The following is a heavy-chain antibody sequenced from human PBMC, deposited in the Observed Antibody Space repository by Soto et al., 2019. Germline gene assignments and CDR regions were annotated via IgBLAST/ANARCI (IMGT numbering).Heavy chain of an antibody. CDR2: IDGCGVDT. D-gene: IGHD2-15*01. CDR1: GFTFRVYA. V-gene: IGHV3-23*01. CDR3: AKEIVAAAYVDTSPFDF. Sequence: EVRLLESWGGLVQPGGSLRLSCAASGFTFRVYAMGCVRQAPGKGLAWFSGIDGCGVDTSFGDSVKGRFTISRDSSENTHYIHMNGPRAEDTARYFCAKEIVAAAYVDTSPFDFWGQGTLVTVSS. J-gene: IGHJ4*02.